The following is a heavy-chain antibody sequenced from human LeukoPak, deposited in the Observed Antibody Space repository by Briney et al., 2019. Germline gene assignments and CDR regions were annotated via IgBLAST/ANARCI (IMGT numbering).Heavy chain of an antibody. CDR2: ISYDGSNK. D-gene: IGHD6-19*01. CDR1: GFTFSSYG. V-gene: IGHV3-30*18. Sequence: PGRSLRLSCAASGFTFSSYGMPWVRQAPGKGLEWVAVISYDGSNKYYADSVKGRFAISRDNSKNTLYLQMNSLRAEDTAVYYCAKDSSGWYLDYWGQGTLVTVSS. J-gene: IGHJ4*02. CDR3: AKDSSGWYLDY.